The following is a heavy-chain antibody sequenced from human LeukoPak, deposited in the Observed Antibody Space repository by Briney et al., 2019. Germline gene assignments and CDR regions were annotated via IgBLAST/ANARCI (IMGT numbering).Heavy chain of an antibody. CDR3: ARDPTVLRYFDWYPGGAFDI. J-gene: IGHJ3*02. CDR2: IYHSGST. Sequence: SETLSLTCTVSGYSISSGYYWGWIRQPPGKGLEWIGSIYHSGSTYYNPSLKSRVTISVDTSKNQFSLKLSSVTAADTAVYYCARDPTVLRYFDWYPGGAFDIWGQGTMVTVSS. V-gene: IGHV4-38-2*02. D-gene: IGHD3-9*01. CDR1: GYSISSGYY.